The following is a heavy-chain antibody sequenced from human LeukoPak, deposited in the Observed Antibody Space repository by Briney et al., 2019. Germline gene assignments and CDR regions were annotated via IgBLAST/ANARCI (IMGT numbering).Heavy chain of an antibody. D-gene: IGHD4-23*01. CDR2: ISSSSSYI. V-gene: IGHV3-21*04. CDR1: GFTFSSYS. Sequence: GGSLRLSCAASGFTFSSYSMNWVRQAPGKGLEWVSSISSSSSYIYYADSVKGRFTISRDNSKNTLYLQMNNLRAEDTAVYYCAKAERYGGDSGDYWGQGTLVTVSS. CDR3: AKAERYGGDSGDY. J-gene: IGHJ4*02.